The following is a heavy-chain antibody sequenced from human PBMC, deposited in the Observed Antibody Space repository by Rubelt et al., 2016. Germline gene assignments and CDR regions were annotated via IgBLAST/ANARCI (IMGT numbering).Heavy chain of an antibody. Sequence: QITLKESGPTLVKPTQALTLTCTFSGFSLTTRGVGVGWIRQPPGKALAWLVLISWGDVKRYSPPLKRRLSITKDTPKNQVVLTMTNMDPVDTATYYCAQWRSYFFDYWGQGTLVTVSS. V-gene: IGHV2-5*02. CDR1: GFSLTTRGVG. CDR3: AQWRSYFFDY. J-gene: IGHJ4*02. D-gene: IGHD5-12*01. CDR2: ISWGDVK.